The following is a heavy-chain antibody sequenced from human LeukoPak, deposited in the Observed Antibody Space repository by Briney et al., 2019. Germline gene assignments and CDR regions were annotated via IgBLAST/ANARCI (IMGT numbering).Heavy chain of an antibody. CDR1: GYSFTTYV. J-gene: IGHJ4*02. CDR2: ISAYNGDT. D-gene: IGHD3-10*01. V-gene: IGHV1-18*04. Sequence: ASVKVSCKASGYSFTTYVISWVRQAPGQGLEWMGWISAYNGDTNYAQKFQGRVTMTTDTSTSTAYMELRRLRADDTAVYFCARGPFCSGSGSRYEFKTVAFAYWGQGSLVTVSS. CDR3: ARGPFCSGSGSRYEFKTVAFAY.